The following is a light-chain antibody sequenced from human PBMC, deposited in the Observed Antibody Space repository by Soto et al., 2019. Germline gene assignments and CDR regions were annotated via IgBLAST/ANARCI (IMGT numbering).Light chain of an antibody. CDR3: CSYAGSYTWV. J-gene: IGLJ3*02. CDR2: DVS. V-gene: IGLV2-11*01. Sequence: QPVLTQPRSVSGSPGQSVTISCTGTSSDVAGYNYVSWYQQHPGKAPKLMIYDVSKWPSGVPDRFSGSKSGNTASLTISGLQAEDEADYYCCSYAGSYTWVFGGGTKLTVL. CDR1: SSDVAGYNY.